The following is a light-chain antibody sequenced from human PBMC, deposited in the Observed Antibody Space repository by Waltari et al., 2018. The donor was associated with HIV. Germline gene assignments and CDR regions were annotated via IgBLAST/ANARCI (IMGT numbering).Light chain of an antibody. V-gene: IGKV3-15*01. CDR2: GAT. J-gene: IGKJ1*01. CDR3: QQYNDLPQT. CDR1: QNVGAN. Sequence: EVVMTQSPDTLSVSPGERATLSCRASQNVGANLAWYQVRPGQAHSLLIYGATSRTTGFPARFSASGSGTEFTLTISSLQSEDFAIYYCQQYNDLPQTFGQGTRVDMK.